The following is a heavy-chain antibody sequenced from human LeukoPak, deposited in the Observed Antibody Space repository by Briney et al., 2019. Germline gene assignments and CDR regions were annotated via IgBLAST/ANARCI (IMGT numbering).Heavy chain of an antibody. CDR3: ASQPLGDNWFDP. CDR2: INHSGST. V-gene: IGHV4-34*01. J-gene: IGHJ5*02. Sequence: PSETLSLTCAVYGGSFSGYYWSWIRQPPGKGLEWIGEINHSGSTNYNPSLKSRGTISVDTSKNQFSLKLSSVTAADTAVYYCASQPLGDNWFDPWGQGTLVTVSS. CDR1: GGSFSGYY.